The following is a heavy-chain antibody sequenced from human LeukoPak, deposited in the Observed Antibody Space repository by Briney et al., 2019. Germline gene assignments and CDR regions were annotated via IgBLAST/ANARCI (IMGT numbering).Heavy chain of an antibody. CDR3: AKAMAVPGGGDAFDV. CDR2: IYFDGRTQ. Sequence: GGSLRLPCAASGFPFSYAMHWVRQAPGKGVEWVAGIYFDGRTQFYADSVRGRFTITRDNSKSTLYLQMNSLTAEDTGVYYCAKAMAVPGGGDAFDVWGQGTMVTVSS. D-gene: IGHD6-19*01. CDR1: GFPFSYA. V-gene: IGHV3-33*06. J-gene: IGHJ3*01.